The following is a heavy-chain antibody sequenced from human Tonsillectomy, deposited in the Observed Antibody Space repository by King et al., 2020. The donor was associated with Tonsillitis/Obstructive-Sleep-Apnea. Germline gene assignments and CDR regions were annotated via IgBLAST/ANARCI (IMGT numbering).Heavy chain of an antibody. V-gene: IGHV1-18*01. Sequence: VQLVESGAEVKKPGASVKVSCKASGYTFTSYGISWVRQAPGQGLEWMGWISAYNGNRNYAQKFQGRVTMTTDTSTSTAYMELRSLRSDDTAVYYCARDPLRGYSGYGLGSQFDYWGQGTLVTVSS. D-gene: IGHD5-12*01. CDR2: ISAYNGNR. J-gene: IGHJ4*02. CDR1: GYTFTSYG. CDR3: ARDPLRGYSGYGLGSQFDY.